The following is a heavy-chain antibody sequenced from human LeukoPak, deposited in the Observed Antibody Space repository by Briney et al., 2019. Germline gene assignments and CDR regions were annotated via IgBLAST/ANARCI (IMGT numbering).Heavy chain of an antibody. J-gene: IGHJ3*02. CDR1: GGSISISSYY. CDR2: IYYSGRT. D-gene: IGHD3-10*01. V-gene: IGHV4-39*01. Sequence: SETLSLTCTVSGGSISISSYYWGWIRQPPGKGLEWIGTIYYSGRTYYNPSLKSRVTISEDTSKNQFSLKLSSVTAADTAVYYCARLFGDLKAFDIWGQGTMVTVSS. CDR3: ARLFGDLKAFDI.